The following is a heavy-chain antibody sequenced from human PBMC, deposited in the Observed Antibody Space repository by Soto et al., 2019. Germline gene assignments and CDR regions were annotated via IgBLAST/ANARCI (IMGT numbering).Heavy chain of an antibody. J-gene: IGHJ6*02. Sequence: ASVKVSCKASGYTFTSYGISWVRQAPGQGLEWMGWISAYNGNTNYAQKLQGRVTMTTDTSTSTAYMELRSLRSDDTAVYYCAGDPQDYYDSSGYYHYYYGMDVWGQGTTVTVSS. V-gene: IGHV1-18*01. CDR2: ISAYNGNT. D-gene: IGHD3-22*01. CDR1: GYTFTSYG. CDR3: AGDPQDYYDSSGYYHYYYGMDV.